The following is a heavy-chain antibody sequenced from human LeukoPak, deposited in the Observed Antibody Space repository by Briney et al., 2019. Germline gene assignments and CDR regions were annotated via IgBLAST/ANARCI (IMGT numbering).Heavy chain of an antibody. J-gene: IGHJ4*02. CDR2: VWHDGSNK. Sequence: PGRSLRLSCTAPGFTFSSYAIHWIRQAPGKGLEWVALVWHDGSNKYYADSVRGRFTISRDNSKNRLYLQMNSLRAEDTAVYYCAKDFEGSYGYWGLGTLVTVSS. V-gene: IGHV3-33*06. CDR3: AKDFEGSYGY. CDR1: GFTFSSYA. D-gene: IGHD3-9*01.